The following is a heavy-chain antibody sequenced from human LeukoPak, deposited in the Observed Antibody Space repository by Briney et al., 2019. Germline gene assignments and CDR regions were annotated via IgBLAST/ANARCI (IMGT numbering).Heavy chain of an antibody. D-gene: IGHD3-22*01. CDR3: APPVASGFNRNDY. Sequence: RGGSLRLSCAASGFTFSSYGMHWLRQAPGKGLEWVAFVRYDGSNIYYAVSVEGRFTISRDNSKTKLYLQIVSLRAEDTAVYYCAPPVASGFNRNDYWGQGTLVTVSP. CDR2: VRYDGSNI. J-gene: IGHJ4*02. V-gene: IGHV3-30*02. CDR1: GFTFSSYG.